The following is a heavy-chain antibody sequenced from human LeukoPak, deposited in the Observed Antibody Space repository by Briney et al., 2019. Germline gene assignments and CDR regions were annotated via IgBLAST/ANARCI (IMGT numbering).Heavy chain of an antibody. CDR2: IIPILGIA. CDR3: ARTARRDGYRPLDY. CDR1: GGTFSSYA. J-gene: IGHJ4*02. Sequence: SVKVSCKASGGTFSSYAISWVRQAPGQGLEWMGRIIPILGIANYAQKFQGRVTITADKSTSTAYMELSSLRSEDTAVYYCARTARRDGYRPLDYWGQGTLVTVSS. D-gene: IGHD5-24*01. V-gene: IGHV1-69*04.